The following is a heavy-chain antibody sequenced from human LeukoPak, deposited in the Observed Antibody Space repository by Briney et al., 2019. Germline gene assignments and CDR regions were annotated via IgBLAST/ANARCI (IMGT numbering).Heavy chain of an antibody. CDR2: ISWNSINI. V-gene: IGHV3-9*01. Sequence: GGSLRLSCAASGFTFDDYVMHWVRQAPGKGPEWVSGISWNSINIGYADSVKGRFTISRDNAKSSLYLQMNSLRDEDTALYYCVKETALAEAFDIWGQGTMVTVSS. D-gene: IGHD1-1*01. CDR3: VKETALAEAFDI. J-gene: IGHJ3*02. CDR1: GFTFDDYV.